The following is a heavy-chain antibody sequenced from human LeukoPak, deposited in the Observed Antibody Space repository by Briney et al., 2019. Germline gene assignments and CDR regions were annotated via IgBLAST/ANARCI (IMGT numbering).Heavy chain of an antibody. J-gene: IGHJ5*02. V-gene: IGHV1-69*05. CDR1: GGTFSSYA. Sequence: GASVKVSCKASGGTFSSYAISWVRQAPGQGLEWMGGIIHIFGTANFAQKFQARVTITTDESTSTAYMELSSLRSEDTAVYYCARGKAIFDPWGQGTLVTVSS. CDR2: IIHIFGTA. CDR3: ARGKAIFDP. D-gene: IGHD2-2*02.